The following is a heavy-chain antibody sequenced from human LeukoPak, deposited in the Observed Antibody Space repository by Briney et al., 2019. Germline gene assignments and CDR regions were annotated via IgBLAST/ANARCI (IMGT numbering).Heavy chain of an antibody. J-gene: IGHJ5*02. Sequence: ASVKVSCKASGYSFSKYYMHWVRPAPGQGLEWMGIINPRCDSTSYAQKFQGRVNMTRDTSTSTVYMELTSLRSEDTAVYYCVRHFPEFSDTWKLWTNPWFDPWGEGTLVTVSS. CDR2: INPRCDST. CDR1: GYSFSKYY. D-gene: IGHD1-1*01. V-gene: IGHV1-46*01. CDR3: VRHFPEFSDTWKLWTNPWFDP.